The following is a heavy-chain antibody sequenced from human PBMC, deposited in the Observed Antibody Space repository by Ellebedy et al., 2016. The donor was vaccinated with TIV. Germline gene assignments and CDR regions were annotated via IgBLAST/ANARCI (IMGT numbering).Heavy chain of an antibody. CDR1: GGSISSYY. CDR2: IYYSGST. J-gene: IGHJ4*02. D-gene: IGHD3-10*01. V-gene: IGHV4-59*12. CDR3: ATMGYYGSGSLDY. Sequence: MPSETLSLTCTVSGGSISSYYWSWIRQPPGKGLEWIGYIYYSGSTNYNPSLKSRVTISVDKSKNQFSLKLSSVAAADTAVYYCATMGYYGSGSLDYWGQGTLVTVSS.